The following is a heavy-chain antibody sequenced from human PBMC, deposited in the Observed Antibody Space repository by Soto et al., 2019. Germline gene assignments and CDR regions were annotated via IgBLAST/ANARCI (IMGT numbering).Heavy chain of an antibody. J-gene: IGHJ6*02. CDR3: AKALDYGDVLIPRYYYGMDV. V-gene: IGHV3-23*01. Sequence: EVQLLESGGGLVQPGGSLRLSCAASGFTFSSYAMSWVRQAPGKGLEWVSAISGSGGSTYYADSVKGRFTISRDNSKNTLYLQMNSLRAEDTAVYYCAKALDYGDVLIPRYYYGMDVWGQGTTVTVSS. CDR2: ISGSGGST. D-gene: IGHD4-17*01. CDR1: GFTFSSYA.